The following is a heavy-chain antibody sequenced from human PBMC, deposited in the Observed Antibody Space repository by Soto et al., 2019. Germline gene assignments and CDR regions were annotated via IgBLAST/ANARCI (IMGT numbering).Heavy chain of an antibody. CDR2: MNPNSGNT. D-gene: IGHD6-19*01. J-gene: IGHJ6*02. CDR3: AKEVVAVAGTYDYYYGMDV. CDR1: GYTFTRYD. V-gene: IGHV1-8*01. Sequence: GASVKVSCKASGYTFTRYDINWVGQATGQGGEGMGWMNPNSGNTGYAQKFQGRVTMTRNTSISTAYMELSSLRSEDTAVYYCAKEVVAVAGTYDYYYGMDVWGQGTPVTVSS.